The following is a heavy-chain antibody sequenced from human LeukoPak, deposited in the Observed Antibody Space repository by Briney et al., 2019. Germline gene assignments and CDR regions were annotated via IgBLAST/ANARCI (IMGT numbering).Heavy chain of an antibody. CDR1: GFTFSSYA. V-gene: IGHV3-30-3*01. D-gene: IGHD3-10*01. CDR3: ARDLSYYGSGGFVY. Sequence: GGSLRLSCAASGFTFSSYAMHWVRQAPGKGLEWVAVISYDGSNKYYADSVKGRFTISRDNSKNTLYLQMNSLRAEDTAVYYCARDLSYYGSGGFVYWGQGTLVTVSS. J-gene: IGHJ4*02. CDR2: ISYDGSNK.